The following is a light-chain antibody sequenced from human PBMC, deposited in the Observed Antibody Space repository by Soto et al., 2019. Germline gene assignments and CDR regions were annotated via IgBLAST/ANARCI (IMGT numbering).Light chain of an antibody. J-gene: IGKJ2*01. Sequence: DIQMTQSPSSLSASVGDRVTITCRASQGISSLLDWFQHKPGKAPKRLIYAASSLQGGVPSRFSGSGSGTEFTLTITGLQPEDFADYYCLQHNSYPYTFGQGTKLEIK. CDR2: AAS. CDR3: LQHNSYPYT. V-gene: IGKV1-17*01. CDR1: QGISSL.